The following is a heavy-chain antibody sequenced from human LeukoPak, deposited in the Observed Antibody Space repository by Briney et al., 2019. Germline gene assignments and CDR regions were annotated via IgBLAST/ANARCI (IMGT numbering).Heavy chain of an antibody. J-gene: IGHJ4*02. CDR2: ISSSSSTI. CDR1: GFTFSSYS. V-gene: IGHV3-48*01. Sequence: PGGSLRLSCADSGFTFSSYSMNWVRHAPGKGLEWVSYISSSSSTIYYADSVKGRFTISRDNAKNSLYLQMNSLRAEDTAVYYCVRGAYSSSWLNFDYWGQGTLVTVSS. CDR3: VRGAYSSSWLNFDY. D-gene: IGHD6-13*01.